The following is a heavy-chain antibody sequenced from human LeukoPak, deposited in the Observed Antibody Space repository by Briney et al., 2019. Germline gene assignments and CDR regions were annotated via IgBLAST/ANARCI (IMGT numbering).Heavy chain of an antibody. D-gene: IGHD6-6*01. CDR3: AMGYSSSSGLRYYYMDV. CDR1: GFTFSSYA. CDR2: ISGSGGST. V-gene: IGHV3-23*01. Sequence: GGSLRLSCAASGFTFSSYAMHWVRQAPGKGLEWVSAISGSGGSTYYADSVKGRFTISRDNSKNTLYLQMNSLRAEDTAVYYCAMGYSSSSGLRYYYMDVWGKGTTVTVSS. J-gene: IGHJ6*03.